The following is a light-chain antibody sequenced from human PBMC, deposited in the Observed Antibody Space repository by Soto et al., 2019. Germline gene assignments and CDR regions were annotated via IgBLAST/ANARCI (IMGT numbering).Light chain of an antibody. Sequence: QSVLTQPASVSGSPGQSITISCTGTTSDVGGYNRVSWYQQHPGKAPTLMIKDVSNPPSGVSGRFSGSKSGNTASLTISGLQPEDEADYYCSSFTISSTWVFGGGTKLTVL. CDR3: SSFTISSTWV. CDR1: TSDVGGYNR. V-gene: IGLV2-14*03. J-gene: IGLJ3*02. CDR2: DVS.